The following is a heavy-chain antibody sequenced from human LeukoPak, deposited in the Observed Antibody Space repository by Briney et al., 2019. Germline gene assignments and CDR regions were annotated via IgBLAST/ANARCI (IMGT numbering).Heavy chain of an antibody. CDR1: GDSVSSSSYY. V-gene: IGHV4-61*01. J-gene: IGHJ6*03. CDR3: ARDVGTYYDFWSGYRERYYYYMDV. Sequence: ASETLSLTCSVSGDSVSSSSYYWSWLRQPPGKGLEWFGYIYYSGSTNYHPSLKSRVTISVDTSKDQFSLKLSSVTAADTAVYYCARDVGTYYDFWSGYRERYYYYMDVWGKGTTVTVSS. D-gene: IGHD3-3*01. CDR2: IYYSGST.